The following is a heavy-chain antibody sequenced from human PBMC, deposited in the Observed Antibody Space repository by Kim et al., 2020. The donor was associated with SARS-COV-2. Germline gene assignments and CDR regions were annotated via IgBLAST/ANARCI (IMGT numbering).Heavy chain of an antibody. J-gene: IGHJ3*02. D-gene: IGHD3-3*01. CDR3: ARHGINDFWSGGSDAFDI. V-gene: IGHV4-39*01. Sequence: SETLSLTCTVSGGSISSSSYYWGWIRQPPGKGLEWIGSIYYSGSTYYNLSLKSRVTISVDTSKNQFSLKLSSVTAADTAVYYCARHGINDFWSGGSDAFDIWGQGTMVTVSS. CDR2: IYYSGST. CDR1: GGSISSSSYY.